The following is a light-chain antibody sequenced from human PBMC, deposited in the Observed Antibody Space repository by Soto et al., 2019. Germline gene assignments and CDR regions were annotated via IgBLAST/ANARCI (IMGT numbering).Light chain of an antibody. J-gene: IGKJ1*01. CDR1: QSVSSSY. Sequence: EIVLTQSPGTLSLSPGERATLSCRASQSVSSSYLAWYQQKPGQAPRLLIYGASSRATGIPDRFSGSGSGTDFTLTISRLEPEDFAVYYCQQYGSXETFGQGTKV. CDR2: GAS. V-gene: IGKV3-20*01. CDR3: QQYGSXET.